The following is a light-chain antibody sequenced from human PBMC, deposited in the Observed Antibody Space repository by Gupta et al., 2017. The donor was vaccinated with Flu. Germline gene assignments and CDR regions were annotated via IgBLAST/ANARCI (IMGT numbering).Light chain of an antibody. V-gene: IGLV3-10*01. CDR2: EDR. J-gene: IGLJ3*02. CDR1: ALPNKY. Sequence: SPQLPPPPSVSASPGQTARITCSGDALPNKYAYWYQQKSGQAPVLIIYEDRKRPSGIPERFSGSSSGTMATLTISGAQVEDEADYYCYSTDTSGNHRVFGGGTNLTVL. CDR3: YSTDTSGNHRV.